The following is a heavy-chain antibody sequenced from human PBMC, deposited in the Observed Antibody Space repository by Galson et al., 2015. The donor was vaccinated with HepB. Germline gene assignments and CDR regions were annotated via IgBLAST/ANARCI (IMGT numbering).Heavy chain of an antibody. CDR3: ARQAYYYDSSGYYYGP. CDR1: GYSFTSYW. J-gene: IGHJ5*02. D-gene: IGHD3-22*01. Sequence: QSGAEVKKPGESLKISCKGSGYSFTSYWIGWVRQMPGKGLEWMGIIYPGDSDTRYSPSFQGQVTISADKSISTAYLQWSSLKASDTAMYYCARQAYYYDSSGYYYGPWGQGTLVTVSS. V-gene: IGHV5-51*01. CDR2: IYPGDSDT.